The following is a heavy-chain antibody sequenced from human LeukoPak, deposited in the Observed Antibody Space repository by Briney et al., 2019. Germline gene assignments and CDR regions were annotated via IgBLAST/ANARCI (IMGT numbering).Heavy chain of an antibody. CDR1: GLTFSRHW. CDR3: AREGYGDYEDAFEI. Sequence: GGSLRLSCAASGLTFSRHWMHWVRQAPGKGLVWVSRINSDGSSTTYADSVKGRFTISRDSAKNTLYLQMNSLRAEDTAVYYCAREGYGDYEDAFEIWGQGTMVTVSS. V-gene: IGHV3-74*01. J-gene: IGHJ3*02. CDR2: INSDGSST. D-gene: IGHD4-17*01.